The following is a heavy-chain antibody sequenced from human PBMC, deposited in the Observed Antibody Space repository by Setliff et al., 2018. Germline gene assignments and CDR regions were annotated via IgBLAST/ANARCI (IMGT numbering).Heavy chain of an antibody. CDR1: GFTFISYA. D-gene: IGHD3-10*01. V-gene: IGHV3-7*01. CDR2: IKQDGSVK. J-gene: IGHJ5*02. CDR3: ARDPFGNPVFDP. Sequence: GGSLRLSCAASGFTFISYAMNWVRQAPGKGLEWVANIKQDGSVKNYVDSVKGRFSIPRDNTKNSLYLQMNSLRAGDTAVYYCARDPFGNPVFDPWGQGTLVTVSS.